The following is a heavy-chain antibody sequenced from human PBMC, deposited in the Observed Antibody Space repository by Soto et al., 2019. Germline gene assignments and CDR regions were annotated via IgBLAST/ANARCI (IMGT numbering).Heavy chain of an antibody. CDR2: ISSSSSYI. D-gene: IGHD6-6*01. J-gene: IGHJ5*02. Sequence: GGSLRLSCAASGFTFSSYSMNWVRQAPGKGLEWVSSISSSSSYIYYADSERGRFTISRDNAKNSLYLQMNSLRAEDTAVYYCAGIAARPRNWFDPWGQGTLVTVSS. CDR1: GFTFSSYS. CDR3: AGIAARPRNWFDP. V-gene: IGHV3-21*01.